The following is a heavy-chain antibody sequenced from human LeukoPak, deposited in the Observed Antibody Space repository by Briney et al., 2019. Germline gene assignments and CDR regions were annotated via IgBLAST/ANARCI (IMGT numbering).Heavy chain of an antibody. CDR3: AKGMHYDSSGGVYFDY. V-gene: IGHV3-9*01. D-gene: IGHD3-22*01. Sequence: GRSLRLSCAASGFTFDDYAMHWVRQAPGKGLEWGSGISWKSGSIGYAGSVKGRFTISRDNAKNYLYLQMNSLRAEDTALYYCAKGMHYDSSGGVYFDYWGQGTLVTVSS. CDR2: ISWKSGSI. CDR1: GFTFDDYA. J-gene: IGHJ4*02.